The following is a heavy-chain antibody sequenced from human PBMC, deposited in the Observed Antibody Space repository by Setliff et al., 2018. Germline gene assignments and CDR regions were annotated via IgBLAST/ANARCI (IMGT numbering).Heavy chain of an antibody. J-gene: IGHJ4*02. Sequence: GASVKVSCKVSGYTLTELSMHWVRQAPGKGLEWMGGFDPEDGETIYAQKFQGRVTMTTDTSTSTAYMELRSLRSDDTAVYYCARDRGYWGQGTLVTVSS. V-gene: IGHV1-24*01. CDR1: GYTLTELS. CDR2: FDPEDGET. CDR3: ARDRGY.